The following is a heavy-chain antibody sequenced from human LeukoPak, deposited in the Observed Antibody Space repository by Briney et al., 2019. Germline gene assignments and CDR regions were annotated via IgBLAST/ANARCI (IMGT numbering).Heavy chain of an antibody. V-gene: IGHV4-61*02. CDR2: IYTSGST. CDR1: GGSISSGSYY. J-gene: IGHJ4*02. CDR3: ARDLSGRHSY. Sequence: SETLSLTCTVSGGSISSGSYYWSWIRQPAGKGLEWIGRIYTSGSTNYNPSLKSRVTISVDTTKNQFSLKLSSMTAADTAVYYCARDLSGRHSYWGQGTLVTVSS. D-gene: IGHD1-26*01.